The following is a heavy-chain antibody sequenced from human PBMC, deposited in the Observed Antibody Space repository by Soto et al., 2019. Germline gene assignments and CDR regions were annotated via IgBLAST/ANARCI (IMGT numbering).Heavy chain of an antibody. D-gene: IGHD1-20*01. CDR1: GVSISTANW. Sequence: SETLSLTCAVSGVSISTANWWSWVRQPPGKGLEWIGEIYESGSTNYNPSLKSRVAISVDTSKNQFSLKLSSVTAADTAVYYCARGRGGITGIWGQGTLVTVSS. V-gene: IGHV4-4*02. CDR2: IYESGST. CDR3: ARGRGGITGI. J-gene: IGHJ4*02.